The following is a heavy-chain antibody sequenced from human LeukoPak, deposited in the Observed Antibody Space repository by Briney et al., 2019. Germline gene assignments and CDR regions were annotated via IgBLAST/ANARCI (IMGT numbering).Heavy chain of an antibody. J-gene: IGHJ4*02. CDR2: VYYSGST. Sequence: SETLSHTCSISSGSITTYYWSWIRQPPGKGLEWIGYVYYSGSTTYNPPLQSRVTMSADTSKNQFSLKLSSVTAADTAVYYCAGSDGYNSFRFWDQGPLVTVSS. D-gene: IGHD5-24*01. V-gene: IGHV4-59*01. CDR3: AGSDGYNSFRF. CDR1: SGSITTYY.